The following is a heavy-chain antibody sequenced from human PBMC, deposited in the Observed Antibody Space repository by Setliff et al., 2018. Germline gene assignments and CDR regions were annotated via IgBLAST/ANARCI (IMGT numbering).Heavy chain of an antibody. CDR1: GFTFSSYW. Sequence: GSLRLSCAASGFTFSSYWMAWVRQAPGKGLEWVANINQDGSQKYYVDSVKGRFTISRDNAKNSLYLQVNSLRVEDTALYYCARDPTRKLDSWGQGTLVTVSS. V-gene: IGHV3-7*03. CDR2: INQDGSQK. CDR3: ARDPTRKLDS. J-gene: IGHJ4*02.